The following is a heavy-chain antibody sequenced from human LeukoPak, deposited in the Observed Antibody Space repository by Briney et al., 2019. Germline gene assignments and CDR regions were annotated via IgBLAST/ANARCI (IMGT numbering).Heavy chain of an antibody. D-gene: IGHD3-10*01. CDR1: GFTFSSYG. J-gene: IGHJ4*02. CDR3: AKDGRREWFGELISFFDY. Sequence: GGSLRLSCAASGFTFSSYGMHWVRQAPGKGLEWVAFIRYDGSNKYYADSVKGRFTISRDNSKNTLYLQMNSLRAEDTAVYYCAKDGRREWFGELISFFDYWGQGTLVTVSS. CDR2: IRYDGSNK. V-gene: IGHV3-30*02.